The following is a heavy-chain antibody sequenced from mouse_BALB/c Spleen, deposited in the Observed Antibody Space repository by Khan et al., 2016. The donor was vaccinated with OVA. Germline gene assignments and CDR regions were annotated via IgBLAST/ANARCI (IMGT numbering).Heavy chain of an antibody. CDR3: ARGGSSGPAWFTY. CDR1: GYSITSGYF. CDR2: IRYDGDS. V-gene: IGHV3-6*02. Sequence: EVQLQESGPGLVKSSQSLSLTCSVTGYSITSGYFWNWIQQFPGNNLEWMGYIRYDGDSNYNPSLKNRISITRDTSKNQFFLKLNSVTPEDTATYYCARGGSSGPAWFTYWGQGTLVTVSA. D-gene: IGHD3-1*01. J-gene: IGHJ3*01.